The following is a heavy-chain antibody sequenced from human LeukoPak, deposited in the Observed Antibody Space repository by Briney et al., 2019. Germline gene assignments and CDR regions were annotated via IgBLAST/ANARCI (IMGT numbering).Heavy chain of an antibody. D-gene: IGHD1-26*01. CDR2: IRYDGSNK. J-gene: IGHJ1*01. Sequence: GGSLRLSCAASGFTFSSYGMHWVRQAPGKGLEWVAFIRYDGSNKYYADSVKGRFTISRDNSKNTLYLQMNSLRAEDTAVYYCAKDFSGSYPAEYFQHWGQGTLVTVSS. CDR3: AKDFSGSYPAEYFQH. V-gene: IGHV3-30*02. CDR1: GFTFSSYG.